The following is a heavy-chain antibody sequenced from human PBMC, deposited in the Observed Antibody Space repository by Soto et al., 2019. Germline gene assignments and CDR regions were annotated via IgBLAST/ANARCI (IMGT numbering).Heavy chain of an antibody. Sequence: GGSLRLSCAASGFTFNTYGMHWVRQAPGEGLEWVAVIAYDGTNKYYRDSVKGRFTVSRDNSKNTPYLLMNSLRPEDTAVYYCAKVSDRHYAMDVWGQGTTVTVSS. V-gene: IGHV3-30*18. CDR2: IAYDGTNK. CDR3: AKVSDRHYAMDV. CDR1: GFTFNTYG. J-gene: IGHJ6*02.